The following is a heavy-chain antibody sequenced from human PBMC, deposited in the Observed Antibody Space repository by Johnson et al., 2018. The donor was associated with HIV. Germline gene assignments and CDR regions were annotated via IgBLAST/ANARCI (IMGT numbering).Heavy chain of an antibody. CDR2: IYSGGST. V-gene: IGHV3-66*01. Sequence: VQLVESGGGLVQPGGSLRLSCAASGFTVSSSYMSWVRQAPGKGLEWVSVIYSGGSTYYADSVKGRFTISRDNAKNTLYLQMDSLGAEDTAVYYCARVQLLADDVFNIWGQGTMVTVSS. J-gene: IGHJ3*02. CDR1: GFTVSSSY. D-gene: IGHD3-10*01. CDR3: ARVQLLADDVFNI.